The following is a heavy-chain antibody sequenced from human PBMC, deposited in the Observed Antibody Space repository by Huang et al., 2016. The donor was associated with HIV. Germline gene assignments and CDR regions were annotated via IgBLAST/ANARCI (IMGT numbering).Heavy chain of an antibody. J-gene: IGHJ6*03. CDR1: GFIFNDFA. CDR3: SPSGDDYFYFYMDV. Sequence: QLVESGGDSVQSGRSLRLSCRGSGFIFNDFAINWFRQSPGKGLEWVGCVRMKAFGGASKSAPSVKDRFTVSRDEAKNVAFLQMDNLQVDDTAIYYCSPSGDDYFYFYMDVWGNGTTVIVS. D-gene: IGHD4-17*01. CDR2: VRMKAFGGAS. V-gene: IGHV3-49*03.